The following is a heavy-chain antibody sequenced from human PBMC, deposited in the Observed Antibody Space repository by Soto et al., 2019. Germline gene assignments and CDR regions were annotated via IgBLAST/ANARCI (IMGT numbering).Heavy chain of an antibody. Sequence: EVQLVESGGGLVQPGGSLRLSCAAAGFSFSDYWMTWVRQPPGKGLEWVANIKQDGSEKYYADSVKGRFTISRDNAKSSLYLKMNGLRADDTAVYYCARSRAGRSAASYYDYMDVWGKGTTVTVSS. V-gene: IGHV3-7*03. CDR3: ARSRAGRSAASYYDYMDV. CDR1: GFSFSDYW. D-gene: IGHD2-2*01. CDR2: IKQDGSEK. J-gene: IGHJ6*03.